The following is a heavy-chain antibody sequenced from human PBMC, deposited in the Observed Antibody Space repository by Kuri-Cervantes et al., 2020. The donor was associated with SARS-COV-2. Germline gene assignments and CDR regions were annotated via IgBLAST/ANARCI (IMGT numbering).Heavy chain of an antibody. V-gene: IGHV4-59*01. Sequence: SETLSLTCTVSGGSISSYYWSWIRQPPGKGLEWIGYIYYSESTNYNPSLKSRVTISVDTSKNQFSLKLSSVTAADTAVYYCARVRIFGVPGFAFDIWGQGTMVTVSS. CDR2: IYYSEST. CDR3: ARVRIFGVPGFAFDI. D-gene: IGHD3-3*01. J-gene: IGHJ3*02. CDR1: GGSISSYY.